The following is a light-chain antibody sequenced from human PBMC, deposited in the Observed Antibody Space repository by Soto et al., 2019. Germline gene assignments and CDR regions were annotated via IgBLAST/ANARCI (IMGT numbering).Light chain of an antibody. V-gene: IGLV2-14*01. CDR3: SSYTSSNTFV. CDR2: DVS. Sequence: QSALAQPASVSGSPGQSIAISCTGTSSDVGRYNYVSWFQQHPGKAPQLMIYDVSNRPSGVSDRFSGSKSGNTASLTSSGLQAEDEADYYCSSYTSSNTFVFGTGTKVTVL. CDR1: SSDVGRYNY. J-gene: IGLJ1*01.